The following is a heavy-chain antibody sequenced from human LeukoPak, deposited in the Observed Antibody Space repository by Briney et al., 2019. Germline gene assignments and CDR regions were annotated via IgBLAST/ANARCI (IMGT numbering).Heavy chain of an antibody. V-gene: IGHV3-30*02. CDR2: IRYDGSYK. D-gene: IGHD3-22*01. J-gene: IGHJ4*02. CDR3: ARDLIYYDSSGSDY. Sequence: HPGGSLRLSCAASGFTFSSYGMHWVRQAPGNGLEWVAFIRYDGSYKYYADSVKGRFTISRDNAKNSLYLQMNSLRAEDTAVYYCARDLIYYDSSGSDYWRQGTLVTVSS. CDR1: GFTFSSYG.